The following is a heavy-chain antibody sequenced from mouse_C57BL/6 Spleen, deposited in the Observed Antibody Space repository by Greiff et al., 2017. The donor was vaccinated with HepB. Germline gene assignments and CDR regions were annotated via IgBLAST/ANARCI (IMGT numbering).Heavy chain of an antibody. J-gene: IGHJ2*01. CDR2: INPNYGTT. CDR1: GYSFTDYN. V-gene: IGHV1-39*01. D-gene: IGHD1-1*01. Sequence: VQLQQSGPELVKPGASVKISCKASGYSFTDYNMNWVKQSNGKSLEWIGVINPNYGTTSYNQKFKGKATLTVDQSSSTAYMQLNSLTSEDSAVYYWARSYYGSSEYYFDYWGQGTTLTVSS. CDR3: ARSYYGSSEYYFDY.